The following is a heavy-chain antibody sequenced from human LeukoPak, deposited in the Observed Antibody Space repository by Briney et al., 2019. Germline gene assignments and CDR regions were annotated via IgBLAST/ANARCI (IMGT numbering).Heavy chain of an antibody. Sequence: ASVKVSCKASGYTFTGYYMHWVRQAPGQGLEWMGRINPNSGGTNYAQKFQGRVTMTRDTSVSTAYMELSRLRSDDTAVYYCARVGTRNDYGDYVISYWGQGTLVTVSS. CDR1: GYTFTGYY. V-gene: IGHV1-2*06. D-gene: IGHD4-17*01. CDR3: ARVGTRNDYGDYVISY. CDR2: INPNSGGT. J-gene: IGHJ4*02.